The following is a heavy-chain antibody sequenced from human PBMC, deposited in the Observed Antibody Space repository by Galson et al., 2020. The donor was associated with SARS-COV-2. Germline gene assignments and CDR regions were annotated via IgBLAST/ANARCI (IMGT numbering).Heavy chain of an antibody. D-gene: IGHD3-22*01. Sequence: SEPLSLTCTVSGGSVSSGSYYWSWIRQPPGKGLEWIGYIYYSGSTNYNPCLKSRVTISVDTSKNQFSLKLSSVTAADTAVYYCARECSHASFNTMIVDYYFDYWGQGTLVTVSS. V-gene: IGHV4-61*01. CDR2: IYYSGST. CDR3: ARECSHASFNTMIVDYYFDY. J-gene: IGHJ4*02. CDR1: GGSVSSGSYY.